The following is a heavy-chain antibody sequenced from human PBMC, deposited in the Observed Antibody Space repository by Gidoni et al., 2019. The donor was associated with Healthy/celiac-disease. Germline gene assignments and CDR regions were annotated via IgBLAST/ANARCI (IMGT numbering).Heavy chain of an antibody. J-gene: IGHJ6*02. Sequence: EVQLVESGGGLVKPGGSLRLSCAASGFTFSNAWMSWVRQAPGKGLEWVCRIKSKTDGGTTDYAAPVKGRFTISRDDSKNTLYLQMNSLKTEDTAVYYCTTDLYYGSGSYLKYYYYGMDVWGQGTTVTVSS. V-gene: IGHV3-15*01. D-gene: IGHD3-10*01. CDR3: TTDLYYGSGSYLKYYYYGMDV. CDR2: IKSKTDGGTT. CDR1: GFTFSNAW.